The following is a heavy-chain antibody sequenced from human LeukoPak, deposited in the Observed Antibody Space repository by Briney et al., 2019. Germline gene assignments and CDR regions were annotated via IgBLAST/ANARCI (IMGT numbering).Heavy chain of an antibody. CDR1: GGSISSYY. V-gene: IGHV4-4*09. J-gene: IGHJ5*02. Sequence: SETLSLTCTVSGGSISSYYWSWIRQPPGKGLEWIGYIYTSGSTNYKPSLKSRVTISVDTSKNQFSLKLSSVTAADTAVYYCARHAYRTYDFWSGYLAWFDPWGQGALVTVSS. CDR3: ARHAYRTYDFWSGYLAWFDP. CDR2: IYTSGST. D-gene: IGHD3-3*01.